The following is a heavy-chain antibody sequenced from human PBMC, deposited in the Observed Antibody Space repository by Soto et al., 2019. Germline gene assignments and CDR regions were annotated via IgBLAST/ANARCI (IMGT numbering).Heavy chain of an antibody. V-gene: IGHV4-59*01. CDR2: IYYSGST. J-gene: IGHJ6*02. Sequence: SETLSLTCTVSGGSISSYYWSWIRQPPGKGLEWIGYIYYSGSTNYNPSLKSRVTISVDTSKNQFSLKLSSVTAADTAVYYCARGISYDFWSGGAAGTGMGVWGQGTTVTVYS. CDR1: GGSISSYY. D-gene: IGHD3-3*01. CDR3: ARGISYDFWSGGAAGTGMGV.